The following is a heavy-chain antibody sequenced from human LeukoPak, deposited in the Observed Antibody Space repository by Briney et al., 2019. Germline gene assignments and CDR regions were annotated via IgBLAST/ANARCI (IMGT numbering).Heavy chain of an antibody. CDR3: ASYRRFGEGDWFDP. D-gene: IGHD3-10*01. CDR1: GGTFSSYA. CDR2: IIPIFGTA. V-gene: IGHV1-69*05. J-gene: IGHJ5*02. Sequence: SVKVSCKASGGTFSSYAISWVRQAPGQGLEWMGGIIPIFGTANYAQKFQGRVTITTDESTSTAYMELSSLRSEDTAVYYCASYRRFGEGDWFDPWGQGTLVTVSS.